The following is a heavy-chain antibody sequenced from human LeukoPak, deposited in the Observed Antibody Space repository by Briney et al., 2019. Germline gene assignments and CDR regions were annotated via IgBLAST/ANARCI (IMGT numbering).Heavy chain of an antibody. J-gene: IGHJ4*02. Sequence: SETLSLTCTVSGGSISSSSYYWGWIRQPPGKGLEWIGYIYHSGSTYYNPSLKSRVTISVDRSKNQFSLKLSSVTAADTAVYYCARLSITMVRGVIDYWGQGTLVTVSS. CDR3: ARLSITMVRGVIDY. CDR2: IYHSGST. D-gene: IGHD3-10*01. CDR1: GGSISSSSYY. V-gene: IGHV4-30-2*01.